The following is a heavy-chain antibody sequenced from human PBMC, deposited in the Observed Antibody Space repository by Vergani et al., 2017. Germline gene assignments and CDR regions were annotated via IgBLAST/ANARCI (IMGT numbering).Heavy chain of an antibody. V-gene: IGHV3-21*02. Sequence: EVQLVESGGGLVKLGGSLRLSCAASGFSFSSYSMNWVRQAPGKGLEWVASISGSSSYVFYRYSVEGRFTITRDNAKKSVYLQMNSLRAEDTAMYFCARGLWDCTHIRCSPPSYWGQGTQVTVSS. CDR2: ISGSSSYV. CDR3: ARGLWDCTHIRCSPPSY. CDR1: GFSFSSYS. J-gene: IGHJ4*02. D-gene: IGHD2-8*01.